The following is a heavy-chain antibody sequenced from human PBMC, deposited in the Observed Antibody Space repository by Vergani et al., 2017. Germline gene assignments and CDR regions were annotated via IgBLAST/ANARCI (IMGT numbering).Heavy chain of an antibody. CDR1: GGSISSSSYY. Sequence: QLQLQASGPGLVKPSETLSLTCTVSGGSISSSSYYWGWIRQPPGKGLEWIGSIYFSGSTYYNPSLQSRVTISLDTSKNQFSLKLSSVTAADTAVYYCARIPDGSLRVLEWGIDPSSQR. CDR3: ARIPDGSLRVLEWGIDP. J-gene: IGHJ5*02. V-gene: IGHV4-39*01. D-gene: IGHD3-3*01. CDR2: IYFSGST.